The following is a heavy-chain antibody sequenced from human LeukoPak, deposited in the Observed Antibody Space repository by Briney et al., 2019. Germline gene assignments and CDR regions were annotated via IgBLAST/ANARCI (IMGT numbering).Heavy chain of an antibody. J-gene: IGHJ4*02. CDR2: ISSSGSTI. D-gene: IGHD4-17*01. CDR3: ARSRDDYGDYEFDY. Sequence: GGSLRLSCAASGFTFSDYYMSWIRQAPGKGLEWVSYISSSGSTIYYADSVKGRFSISRDNAKNSLYLQMNSLRAEDTAVYYCARSRDDYGDYEFDYWGQGTLVTVSS. V-gene: IGHV3-11*04. CDR1: GFTFSDYY.